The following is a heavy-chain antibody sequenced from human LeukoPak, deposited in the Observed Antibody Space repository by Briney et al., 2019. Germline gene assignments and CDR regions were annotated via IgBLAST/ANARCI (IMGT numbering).Heavy chain of an antibody. J-gene: IGHJ5*02. Sequence: ASVKVSCKASGYTFTSYYMHWVRQAPGQGLEWMGIINPSGGSTSYAQKFQGRVTMTRDTSTSTVCMEPSSLRSEDTAVYYCARGGPLVVGATNWFDPWGQGTLVTVSS. V-gene: IGHV1-46*01. CDR1: GYTFTSYY. CDR2: INPSGGST. D-gene: IGHD1-26*01. CDR3: ARGGPLVVGATNWFDP.